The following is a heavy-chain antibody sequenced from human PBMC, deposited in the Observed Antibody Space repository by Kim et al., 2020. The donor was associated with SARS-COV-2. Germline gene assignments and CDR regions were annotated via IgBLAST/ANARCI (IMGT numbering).Heavy chain of an antibody. D-gene: IGHD6-6*01. Sequence: YNPSLKSRVTISVDTSKNQFSLKLSSVTAADTAVYYCARGPSSSSKYFDYWGQGTLVTVSS. V-gene: IGHV4-34*01. CDR3: ARGPSSSSKYFDY. J-gene: IGHJ4*02.